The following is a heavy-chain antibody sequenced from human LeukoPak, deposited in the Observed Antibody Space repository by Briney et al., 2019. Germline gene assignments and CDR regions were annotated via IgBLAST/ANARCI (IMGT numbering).Heavy chain of an antibody. V-gene: IGHV4-4*02. J-gene: IGHJ4*02. CDR2: IYHSGST. D-gene: IGHD4-17*01. CDR1: GGSISSSNW. CDR3: ARAARLSYGDKRYCSDY. Sequence: PSGTLSLTCAVSGGSISSSNWWSWVLQPPGRGLEWSGGIYHSGSTNYTPSIKSRATISVDKSKNRFSLKLTSVTAADTAVYYCARAARLSYGDKRYCSDYWGEGTLVSVSS.